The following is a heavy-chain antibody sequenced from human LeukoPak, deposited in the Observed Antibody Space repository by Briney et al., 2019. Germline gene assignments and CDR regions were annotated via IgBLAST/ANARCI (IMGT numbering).Heavy chain of an antibody. Sequence: GGSLRLSCVASGFSFSSYAMSWVRQAPGKGLEWVSGFSNSGGNTYYADSVKGRFTISRDNAKSTLYLQMNSLRAEDTAVYYCARGVGGDYRYTVDHWGQGTLVTASS. J-gene: IGHJ4*02. CDR2: FSNSGGNT. CDR3: ARGVGGDYRYTVDH. D-gene: IGHD3-16*02. CDR1: GFSFSSYA. V-gene: IGHV3-23*01.